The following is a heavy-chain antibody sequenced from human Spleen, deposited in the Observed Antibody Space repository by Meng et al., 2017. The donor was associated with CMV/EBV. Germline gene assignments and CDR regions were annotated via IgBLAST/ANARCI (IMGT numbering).Heavy chain of an antibody. V-gene: IGHV1-46*01. CDR3: ARGDTYYDFWSGYSLDY. D-gene: IGHD3-3*01. Sequence: ASVKVSCKASGYTFTSYYIHWVRQAPGQGLEWLGIINPSGGSTSYALQFQRRVTMTKDTSTSTVYMELSSLRSEDTAVYYCARGDTYYDFWSGYSLDYWGQGTLVTVSS. J-gene: IGHJ4*02. CDR2: INPSGGST. CDR1: GYTFTSYY.